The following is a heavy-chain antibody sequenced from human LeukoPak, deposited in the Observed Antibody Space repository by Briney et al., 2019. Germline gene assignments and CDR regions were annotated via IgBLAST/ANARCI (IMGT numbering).Heavy chain of an antibody. V-gene: IGHV3-74*01. Sequence: GGSLRLSCAAAGFTFSSYWMRSVRQAPGKWLVWVSRINSDGSSTSYADSVKGRFTISRDNAKNTLYLQMNSLRAEDTAVHYCARMRYYDSSGYANWGPGTLVTASS. CDR3: ARMRYYDSSGYAN. CDR2: INSDGSST. D-gene: IGHD3-22*01. J-gene: IGHJ4*02. CDR1: GFTFSSYW.